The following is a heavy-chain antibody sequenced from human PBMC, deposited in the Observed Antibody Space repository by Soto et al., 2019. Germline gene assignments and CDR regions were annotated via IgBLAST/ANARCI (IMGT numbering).Heavy chain of an antibody. V-gene: IGHV4-59*08. CDR3: ARHPGYYDILTGYTTYYFDY. CDR1: GGSIGTYY. CDR2: IYYRGNT. J-gene: IGHJ4*02. Sequence: SETLSLTCTVSGGSIGTYYWSWIRQPPGKGLEWIGYIYYRGNTDYNPSLKSRVTISLDTPKNQFSLKLSSVTAADTAVYYCARHPGYYDILTGYTTYYFDYWGQGILVTVS. D-gene: IGHD3-9*01.